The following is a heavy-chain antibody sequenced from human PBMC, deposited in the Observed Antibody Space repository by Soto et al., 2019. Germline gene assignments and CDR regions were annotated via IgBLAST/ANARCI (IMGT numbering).Heavy chain of an antibody. CDR3: ARGLRYFDWLSSYYYYGMDV. D-gene: IGHD3-9*01. CDR1: GGTFSSYA. Sequence: ASVKVSCKASGGTFSSYAISWVRQAPGQGLEWMGGIIPIFGTANYAQKFQGRVTITADKSTSTAYMELSSLRSEDTAVYYCARGLRYFDWLSSYYYYGMDVWGQGTTVTVSS. V-gene: IGHV1-69*06. CDR2: IIPIFGTA. J-gene: IGHJ6*02.